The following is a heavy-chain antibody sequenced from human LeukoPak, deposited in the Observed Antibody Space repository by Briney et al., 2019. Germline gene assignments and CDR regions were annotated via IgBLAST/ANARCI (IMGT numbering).Heavy chain of an antibody. CDR1: GFTFNTHA. CDR3: AKVGRYYDTSGYYRVFDY. V-gene: IGHV3-23*01. CDR2: VSESGGTS. D-gene: IGHD3-22*01. J-gene: IGHJ4*02. Sequence: PGGSLRLSCAASGFTFNTHAMTWVRQAPGKGLEWVASVSESGGTSYYADSVMGRFTIFRDNSKNTLYLQVNSLRAEDTAVYYCAKVGRYYDTSGYYRVFDYWGQGTLVTVSS.